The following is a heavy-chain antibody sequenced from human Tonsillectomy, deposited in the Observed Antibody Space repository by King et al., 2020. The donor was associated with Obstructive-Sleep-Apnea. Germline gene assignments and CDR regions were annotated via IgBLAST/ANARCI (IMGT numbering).Heavy chain of an antibody. Sequence: VQLVESGGGVVQPGGSLRLSCAAAGFTFSSYGMHWFRRAPGQGLEWVAFTRLYGSIKYYADYGKGRFTISRDNSKNTLYLQMNSTRAEDTAVYYCAKDVATTQGSDAFDIWGQGTTVTVSS. V-gene: IGHV3-30*02. CDR1: GFTFSSYG. J-gene: IGHJ3*02. CDR3: AKDVATTQGSDAFDI. D-gene: IGHD2-15*01. CDR2: TRLYGSIK.